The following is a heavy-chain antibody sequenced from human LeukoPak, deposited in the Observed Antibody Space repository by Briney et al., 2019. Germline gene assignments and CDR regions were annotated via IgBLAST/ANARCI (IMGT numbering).Heavy chain of an antibody. CDR1: GGTFSSYA. CDR3: ARDNSGYCGSTSCREYFQH. Sequence: GASVKVSCKASGGTFSSYAISWVRQAPGQGLEWMGGIIPIFGTANYAQKFQGRVTITTDESTSTAYMELSSLRSEDTAVYYCARDNSGYCGSTSCREYFQHWGQGTLVNVSS. D-gene: IGHD2-2*01. V-gene: IGHV1-69*05. J-gene: IGHJ1*01. CDR2: IIPIFGTA.